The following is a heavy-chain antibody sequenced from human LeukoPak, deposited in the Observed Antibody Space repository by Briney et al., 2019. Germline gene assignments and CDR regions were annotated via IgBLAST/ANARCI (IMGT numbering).Heavy chain of an antibody. CDR1: GFTFSTYA. CDR2: ISGSGTGT. V-gene: IGHV3-23*01. CDR3: AKGRGYCSGASCAGTAFDI. D-gene: IGHD2-15*01. Sequence: GGSLRLSCAASGFTFSTYAMNWVRQAPGKGLEWVSVISGSGTGTYYADSVKGRFTISRENSNNTLHLQMNSLRAEDTALYYCAKGRGYCSGASCAGTAFDIWGQGTMVTVSS. J-gene: IGHJ3*02.